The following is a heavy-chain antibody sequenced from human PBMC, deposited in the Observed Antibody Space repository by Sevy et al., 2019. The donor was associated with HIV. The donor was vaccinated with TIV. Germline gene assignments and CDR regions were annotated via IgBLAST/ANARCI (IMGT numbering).Heavy chain of an antibody. V-gene: IGHV3-7*01. CDR2: INQDGSEK. Sequence: GGSLRLSCAASGFTFSSYWMSWVRQAPGKGLEWVADINQDGSEKYYVDSVKGRFTISRDNAKNSLYLQMNSLRAEDTAVYYCARDRFCTGCSCYWYGLDVWGQGTTVTVSS. CDR3: ARDRFCTGCSCYWYGLDV. J-gene: IGHJ6*02. CDR1: GFTFSSYW. D-gene: IGHD2-8*02.